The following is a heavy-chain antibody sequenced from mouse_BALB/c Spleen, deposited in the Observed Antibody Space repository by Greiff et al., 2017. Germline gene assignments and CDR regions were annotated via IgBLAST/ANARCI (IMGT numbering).Heavy chain of an antibody. Sequence: DVKLVESGGGLVQPGGSRKLSCAASGFTFSSFGMHWVRQAPEKGLEWVAYISSGSSTIYYADTVKGRFTISRDNPKNTLFLQMTSLRSEDTAMYYCASTGFDYYAMDYWGQGTSGTVSS. CDR1: GFTFSSFG. J-gene: IGHJ4*01. D-gene: IGHD4-1*01. CDR3: ASTGFDYYAMDY. CDR2: ISSGSSTI. V-gene: IGHV5-17*02.